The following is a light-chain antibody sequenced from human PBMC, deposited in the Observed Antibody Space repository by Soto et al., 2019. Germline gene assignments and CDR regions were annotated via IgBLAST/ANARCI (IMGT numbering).Light chain of an antibody. J-gene: IGKJ1*01. CDR1: QNVNNNY. CDR2: GAS. V-gene: IGKV3-20*01. CDR3: QQYGSSPWT. Sequence: EIVMAQSPATLSVSPGERATVSCRASQNVNNNYLVWYQQRPGQAPGLLIHGASSRAAGVPDRFTGSGSGTDFTLTINRLEPEDFAVYYCQQYGSSPWTFGQGTKVDIK.